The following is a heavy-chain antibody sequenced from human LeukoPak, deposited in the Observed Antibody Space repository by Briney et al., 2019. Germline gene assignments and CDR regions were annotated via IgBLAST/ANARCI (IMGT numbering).Heavy chain of an antibody. V-gene: IGHV3-23*01. CDR3: VRDLDEDSGGTHFDF. D-gene: IGHD3-10*01. J-gene: IGHJ4*02. CDR1: GFTFSSYA. CDR2: ISGSGGST. Sequence: PGGSLRLSCAASGFTFSSYAMSWVRQAPGKGLEWVSAISGSGGSTYYADSVKGRFTISRDNAKNSLYLQMNSLRAEDTAMYYCVRDLDEDSGGTHFDFWGQGTLVTVSS.